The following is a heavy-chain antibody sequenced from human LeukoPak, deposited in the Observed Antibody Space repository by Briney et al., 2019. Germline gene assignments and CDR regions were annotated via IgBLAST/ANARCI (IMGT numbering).Heavy chain of an antibody. V-gene: IGHV3-15*04. Sequence: GGSLRLSCAASGITFSNAWMSWVRQAPGKGLEWIGRIETKTYGGTTDYVAPVKGRFTISRDDSKNTLFLQMNSLKTEDTAVYFCSTLAFAGVLPDYWGQGTLVTVSS. CDR1: GITFSNAW. CDR2: IETKTYGGTT. D-gene: IGHD3-16*01. CDR3: STLAFAGVLPDY. J-gene: IGHJ4*02.